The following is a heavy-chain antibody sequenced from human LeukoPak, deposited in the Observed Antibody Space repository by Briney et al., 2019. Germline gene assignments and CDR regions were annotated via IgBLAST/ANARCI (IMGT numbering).Heavy chain of an antibody. CDR2: IGDSGGIT. D-gene: IGHD5-12*01. CDR3: AKRRGYSGYDYFDY. CDR1: GFTFSDFA. Sequence: GGSLRLSCAVSGFTFSDFAMSWVRQAPGKGLEWVSTIGDSGGITYYADSVKGRFIISRDNSKNTLDLQMNSLRAEDTAVYYCAKRRGYSGYDYFDYWGQGTLVTASS. V-gene: IGHV3-23*01. J-gene: IGHJ4*02.